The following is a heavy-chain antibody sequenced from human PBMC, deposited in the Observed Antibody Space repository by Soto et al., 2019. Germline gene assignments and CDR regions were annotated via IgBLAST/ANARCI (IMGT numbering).Heavy chain of an antibody. CDR3: EAAAGSAVVAFDI. V-gene: IGHV3-21*01. CDR1: GFTISSHS. D-gene: IGHD6-13*01. Sequence: HRHSNAVAGFTISSHSMHRVRKKTGKGLEWVSSISSSSSYIYYADSVKGRFTISRDNAKNSLYLQMNSLRAEDTAVYYCEAAAGSAVVAFDIWGKGTMDTV. J-gene: IGHJ3*02. CDR2: ISSSSSYI.